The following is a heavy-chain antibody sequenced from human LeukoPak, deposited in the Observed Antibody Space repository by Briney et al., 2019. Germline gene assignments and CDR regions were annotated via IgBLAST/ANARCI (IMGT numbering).Heavy chain of an antibody. D-gene: IGHD3-3*01. CDR3: AKDITIFGVVDTFDAFDI. V-gene: IGHV3-23*01. CDR2: ISGSGGST. J-gene: IGHJ3*02. Sequence: GGSLRLSCAASGFTFSSYAMSWVRQAPGKGLEWVSAISGSGGSTYYADSVKGRFTISRDNSKNTLYLQMNSLRAEDTAVYYCAKDITIFGVVDTFDAFDIWGHGTMVTVPS. CDR1: GFTFSSYA.